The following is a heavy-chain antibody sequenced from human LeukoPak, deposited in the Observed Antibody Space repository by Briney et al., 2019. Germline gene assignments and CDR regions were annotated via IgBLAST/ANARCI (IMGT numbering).Heavy chain of an antibody. J-gene: IGHJ4*02. CDR2: ISSSGSTI. V-gene: IGHV3-11*04. CDR1: GFTFSDYY. CDR3: ARDQPIGHKYGYPFDN. Sequence: GGSLRLSCAASGFTFSDYYMSWIRQAPGKGLEWVSDISSSGSTIYYADSVKGRFTISRDNAKNSLYLQMNNLRVEDTAVYYCARDQPIGHKYGYPFDNWGQGTLVSVSS. D-gene: IGHD5-18*01.